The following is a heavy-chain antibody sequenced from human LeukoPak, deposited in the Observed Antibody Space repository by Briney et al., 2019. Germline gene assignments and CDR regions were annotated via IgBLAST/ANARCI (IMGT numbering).Heavy chain of an antibody. V-gene: IGHV4-39*07. J-gene: IGHJ3*02. Sequence: SETLSLTCTVSGGSISSSSYYWGWIRQPPGKGLEWIGSIYYSGSTYYNPSLKSRVTISVDTSKNQFSLKLSSVTAADTAVYYCARVSSGWPRFHDAFDIWGQGTMVTVSS. D-gene: IGHD6-19*01. CDR2: IYYSGST. CDR1: GGSISSSSYY. CDR3: ARVSSGWPRFHDAFDI.